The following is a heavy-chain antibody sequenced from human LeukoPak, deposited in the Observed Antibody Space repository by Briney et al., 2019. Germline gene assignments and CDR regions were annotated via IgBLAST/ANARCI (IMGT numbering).Heavy chain of an antibody. CDR3: AREVVTTYYYYYYGMDV. J-gene: IGHJ6*02. D-gene: IGHD4-23*01. CDR2: ISSSGSNI. CDR1: GFTFSSYG. V-gene: IGHV3-48*04. Sequence: PGRSLRLSCAASGFTFSSYGMHWVRQAPGKGLEWVSYISSSGSNIFYTDSVKGRFTISRDNAKNSLYLQMNSLRAEDTAVYYCAREVVTTYYYYYYGMDVWGQGTTVTVSS.